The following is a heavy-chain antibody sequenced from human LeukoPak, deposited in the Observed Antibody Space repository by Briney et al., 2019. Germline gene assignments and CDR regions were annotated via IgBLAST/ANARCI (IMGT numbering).Heavy chain of an antibody. D-gene: IGHD3-22*01. J-gene: IGHJ4*02. CDR2: IYSSGTT. CDR3: ARQSISGSSLSYFDY. Sequence: SETLSLTCSVSRGSVSHYYWTWIRRPPGKGLEWIGYIYSSGTTNYNPSLKSRVTISVDTSKNQCSLKLSSVTAADTAVYYCARQSISGSSLSYFDYWGQGTLVSVSS. CDR1: RGSVSHYY. V-gene: IGHV4-59*02.